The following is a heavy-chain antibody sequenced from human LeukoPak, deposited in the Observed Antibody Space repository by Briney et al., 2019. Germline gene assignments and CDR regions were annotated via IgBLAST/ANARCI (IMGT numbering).Heavy chain of an antibody. D-gene: IGHD2-2*01. Sequence: ASVKVSCKASGYTFTSYDINWVRQATGQGLEWMGWMNPNSGNTGYAQKFQGRVTMTTDTSTSTAYMELRSLRSDDTAVYYCARDNLLYCSSTSCHNWFDPWGQGTLVTVSS. CDR3: ARDNLLYCSSTSCHNWFDP. CDR1: GYTFTSYD. V-gene: IGHV1-8*01. CDR2: MNPNSGNT. J-gene: IGHJ5*02.